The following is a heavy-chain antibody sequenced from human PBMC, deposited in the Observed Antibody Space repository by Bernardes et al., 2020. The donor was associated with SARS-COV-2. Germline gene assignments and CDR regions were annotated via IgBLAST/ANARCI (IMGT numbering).Heavy chain of an antibody. V-gene: IGHV3-23*01. CDR1: GFTFSSYA. Sequence: GSLRLSCAASGFTFSSYAMNWVRQAPGKGLEWVSRISGSGSNTYYADSVKGRFTISRDNSKNTLYLQMNSLRAEDTAVYYCATEYSNLDYYFDYWGQGTLVTVSS. J-gene: IGHJ4*02. CDR3: ATEYSNLDYYFDY. CDR2: ISGSGSNT. D-gene: IGHD6-6*01.